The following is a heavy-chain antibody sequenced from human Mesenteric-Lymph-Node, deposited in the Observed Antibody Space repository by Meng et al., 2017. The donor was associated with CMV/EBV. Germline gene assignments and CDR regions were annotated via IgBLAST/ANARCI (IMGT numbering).Heavy chain of an antibody. V-gene: IGHV3-23*01. Sequence: CAASGFTFSSYAMSWVRQAPGMGLEWVSAISGSGGSTSYADSVQGRLTISRDNSKNTLYLQMNSLRAEDTAVYYCITSEWGDTGMAFWGQGALVTVSS. J-gene: IGHJ4*02. CDR1: GFTFSSYA. CDR3: ITSEWGDTGMAF. D-gene: IGHD5-18*01. CDR2: ISGSGGST.